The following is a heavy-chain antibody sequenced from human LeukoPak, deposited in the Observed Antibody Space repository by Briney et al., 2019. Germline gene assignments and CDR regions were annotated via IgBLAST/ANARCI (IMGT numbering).Heavy chain of an antibody. CDR1: GVSISSYY. Sequence: SETLSLTCTVSGVSISSYYWSWIRQPPGKGLEWIGYIYTSGSTNYNPSLKSRVTISVDTSKNQFSLKLSSVTAADTAVYYCARHHGYYDYWGQGTLVTVSS. CDR2: IYTSGST. CDR3: ARHHGYYDY. V-gene: IGHV4-4*09. J-gene: IGHJ4*02.